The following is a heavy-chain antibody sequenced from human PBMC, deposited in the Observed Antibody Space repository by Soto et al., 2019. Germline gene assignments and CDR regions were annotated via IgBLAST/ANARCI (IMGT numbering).Heavy chain of an antibody. CDR3: ADHFHWGPYYYYYGMDV. CDR1: GGTLSNYA. J-gene: IGHJ6*02. Sequence: QVQLVQSGAEVKKPGSSVKVSCKASGGTLSNYAISWVRQAPGQGLEWMGGIIPMFGTANYAQKFQGRGTITADESTSTASMELSSLRSEDTAVYYCADHFHWGPYYYYYGMDVWGQGTTVTVSS. V-gene: IGHV1-69*12. CDR2: IIPMFGTA. D-gene: IGHD7-27*01.